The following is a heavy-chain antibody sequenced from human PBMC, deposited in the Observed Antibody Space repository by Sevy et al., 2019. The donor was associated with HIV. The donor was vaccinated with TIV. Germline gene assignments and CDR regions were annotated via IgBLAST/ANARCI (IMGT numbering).Heavy chain of an antibody. CDR2: IYYSGST. J-gene: IGHJ4*02. CDR1: GGSISSYY. CDR3: ARGRPNLRY. V-gene: IGHV4-59*01. Sequence: SETLSLTCTVSGGSISSYYWSWIRQPPGKGLEWIGYIYYSGSTNYNPSLKSRVTISVDTSKNQFSLKLSSVTAADTAVYYSARGRPNLRYWGQGTLVTVSS.